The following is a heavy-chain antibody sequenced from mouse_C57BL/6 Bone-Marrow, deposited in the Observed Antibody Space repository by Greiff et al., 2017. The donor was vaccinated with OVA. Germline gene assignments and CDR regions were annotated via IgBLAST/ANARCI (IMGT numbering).Heavy chain of an antibody. Sequence: EVQVVESGGDLVKPGGSLKLSCAASGFTFSSYGMSWVRQTPDKRLEWVATISSGGSYTYYPDSVKGRFTISRDNAKNTLYLQMSSLKSEDTAMYYCARRTPPITTVVAYYFDYWGQGTTLTVSS. CDR2: ISSGGSYT. J-gene: IGHJ2*01. CDR3: ARRTPPITTVVAYYFDY. D-gene: IGHD1-1*01. V-gene: IGHV5-6*01. CDR1: GFTFSSYG.